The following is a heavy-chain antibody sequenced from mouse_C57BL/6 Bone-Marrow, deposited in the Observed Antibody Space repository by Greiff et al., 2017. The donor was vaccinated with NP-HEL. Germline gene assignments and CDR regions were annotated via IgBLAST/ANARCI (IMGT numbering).Heavy chain of an antibody. CDR1: GFNIKDYY. CDR3: TAGGGYYFFAY. J-gene: IGHJ3*01. D-gene: IGHD2-3*01. Sequence: VQLQQSGAELVRPGASVKLSCTASGFNIKDYYMHWVKQRPEQGLEWIGRIDPEDGDTEYAPKFQGKATMTADTSSNTAYLQLSSLTSEDTAVYYCTAGGGYYFFAYWGQGTLVTVSA. CDR2: IDPEDGDT. V-gene: IGHV14-1*01.